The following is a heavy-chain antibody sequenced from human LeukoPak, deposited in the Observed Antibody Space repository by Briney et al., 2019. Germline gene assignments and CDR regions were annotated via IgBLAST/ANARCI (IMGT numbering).Heavy chain of an antibody. J-gene: IGHJ4*02. Sequence: PGGSLKLSCAASGFNFGRDWMSWVRQAPGKGLEWVSVIHSGGSTYYADSVKGRFTISRDNSKNTLYLQMNSLRAEDTAVYYCARATHWLTDYWGQGTLVTVSS. D-gene: IGHD3-9*01. CDR3: ARATHWLTDY. V-gene: IGHV3-53*01. CDR2: IHSGGST. CDR1: GFNFGRDW.